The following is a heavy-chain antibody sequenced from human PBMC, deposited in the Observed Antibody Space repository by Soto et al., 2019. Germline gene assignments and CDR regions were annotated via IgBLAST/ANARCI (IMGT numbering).Heavy chain of an antibody. V-gene: IGHV1-58*01. J-gene: IGHJ4*02. Sequence: ASVKVSCKASGFTFTSSAVQWVRQARGQRLEWIGWIVVGSGNTNYAQKFQERVTITRDMSTSTAYMELSSLRSEDTAVYYCAAAPGSIQLWSAWGQGTQVTVSS. CDR2: IVVGSGNT. CDR3: AAAPGSIQLWSA. D-gene: IGHD5-18*01. CDR1: GFTFTSSA.